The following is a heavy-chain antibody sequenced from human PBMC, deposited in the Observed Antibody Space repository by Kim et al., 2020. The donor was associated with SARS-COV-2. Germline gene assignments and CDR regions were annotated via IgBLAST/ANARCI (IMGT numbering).Heavy chain of an antibody. J-gene: IGHJ6*02. CDR3: ARDTAAAMGV. Sequence: TTYPPSVKGRFTVSRENSKNAQYLRINSRKAEDAAVYYCARDTAAAMGVWGQGTTVTVSS. CDR2: T. V-gene: IGHV3-72*01. D-gene: IGHD6-25*01.